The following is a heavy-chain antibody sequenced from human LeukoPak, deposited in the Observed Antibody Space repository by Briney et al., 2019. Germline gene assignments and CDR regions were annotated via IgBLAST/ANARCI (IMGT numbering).Heavy chain of an antibody. V-gene: IGHV1-2*02. CDR1: GYSFTGYY. CDR3: AREVREGSCDY. CDR2: INSNSGGT. J-gene: IGHJ4*02. D-gene: IGHD3-10*01. Sequence: ASVKVSCKTSGYSFTGYYIHWVRQAPGQGLEWMGWINSNSGGTNYAQKFQGRVTMTRDTSITTAYMELSRLTSDDTAVYYCAREVREGSCDYWGQGTLVTVSS.